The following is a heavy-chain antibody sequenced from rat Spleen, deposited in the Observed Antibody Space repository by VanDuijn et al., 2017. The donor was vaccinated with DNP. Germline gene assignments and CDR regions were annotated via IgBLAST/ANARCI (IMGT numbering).Heavy chain of an antibody. CDR1: GFTFSDYA. D-gene: IGHD1-4*01. CDR3: ARHVLPLRVWDY. Sequence: EVQLVESGGGLVQPGNSLKLSCAASGFTFSDYAMAWVRQSPKKGLEWVATIIYDGSSTYYRDSVKGRFTISRDNAKSTLYLQMNSLRSEDMATYYCARHVLPLRVWDYWGQGVMVTVSS. J-gene: IGHJ2*01. V-gene: IGHV5-17*01. CDR2: IIYDGSST.